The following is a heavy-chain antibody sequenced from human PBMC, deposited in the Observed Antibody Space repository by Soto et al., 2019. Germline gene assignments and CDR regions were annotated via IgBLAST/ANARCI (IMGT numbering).Heavy chain of an antibody. J-gene: IGHJ6*02. D-gene: IGHD2-21*01. V-gene: IGHV1-69*01. CDR3: ARDLIANYHYYGMDV. CDR1: ADTFSSSA. CDR2: IIPFFHSA. Sequence: QVQLVQSGAEVKKPGSSVKVSCKASADTFSSSAFSWVRQAPGQGLEWMGGIIPFFHSANYAQRFQGRVTITADESTRTVYMELSSLRSDDTALYYCARDLIANYHYYGMDVWGQGTTVNVSS.